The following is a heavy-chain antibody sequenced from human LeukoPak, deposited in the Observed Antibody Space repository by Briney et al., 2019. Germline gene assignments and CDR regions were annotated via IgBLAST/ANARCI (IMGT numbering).Heavy chain of an antibody. V-gene: IGHV3-30-3*01. CDR3: ARATITFGGVIVFDY. CDR2: ISYDGSNK. D-gene: IGHD3-16*02. Sequence: GRSLRLSCAASGFTFSSYAMHWVRQAPGKGLEWVAVISYDGSNKSYADSVKGRFTISRDNSKNTLYLQMNSLRAEDTAVYYCARATITFGGVIVFDYWGQGTLVTVSS. CDR1: GFTFSSYA. J-gene: IGHJ4*02.